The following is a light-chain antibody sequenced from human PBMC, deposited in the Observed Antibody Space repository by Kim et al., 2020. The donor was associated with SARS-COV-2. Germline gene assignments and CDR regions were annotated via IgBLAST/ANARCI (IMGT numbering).Light chain of an antibody. V-gene: IGKV2D-29*01. J-gene: IGKJ2*01. CDR1: QSLVRSDGMTY. Sequence: IVMTQTPVSLSVTPGQPASMSCKSSQSLVRSDGMTYLYWYVQKTGQTPQLLIHEVSNRFSGVPDRFSGSGSGTDFTLKISRVEAEDVGIYFCMHNKQFPTFGQGTKLEI. CDR2: EVS. CDR3: MHNKQFPT.